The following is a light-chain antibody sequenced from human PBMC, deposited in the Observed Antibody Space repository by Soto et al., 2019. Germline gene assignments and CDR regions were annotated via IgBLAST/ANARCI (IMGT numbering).Light chain of an antibody. V-gene: IGKV3-11*01. CDR2: DAS. Sequence: EIVMTQSPATLSVSPGETTRLSCRASQSINSDVSWYQQKPCQAPRLLIYDASNGATGIPARFSGSGCGTDFTLTISSLEPEDFAVYYCQQRSNWPITFGQGTRLEIK. CDR1: QSINSD. J-gene: IGKJ5*01. CDR3: QQRSNWPIT.